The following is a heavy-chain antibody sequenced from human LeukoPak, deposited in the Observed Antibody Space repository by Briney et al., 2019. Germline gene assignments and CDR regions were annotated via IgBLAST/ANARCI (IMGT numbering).Heavy chain of an antibody. V-gene: IGHV3-23*01. J-gene: IGHJ4*02. D-gene: IGHD6-13*01. Sequence: GGSLRLSCAASGFTFSSYAMSWVRQAPGKGLEWVSAISGSGGSTYYADSVKGRFTISRDNSKDTLYLQMNSLRAEDTAVYYCAKGLTATIAAAGTVFDYWGQGTLVTVS. CDR2: ISGSGGST. CDR1: GFTFSSYA. CDR3: AKGLTATIAAAGTVFDY.